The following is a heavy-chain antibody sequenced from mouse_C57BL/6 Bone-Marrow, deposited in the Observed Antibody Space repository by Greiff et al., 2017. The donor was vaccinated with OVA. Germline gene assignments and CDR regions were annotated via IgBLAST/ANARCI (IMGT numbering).Heavy chain of an antibody. J-gene: IGHJ4*01. D-gene: IGHD2-5*01. CDR3: ARHEGAYYSNYYYAMDY. Sequence: LVKPGASVKLSCKASGYTFTEYTIHWVKQRSGQGLEWIGWFYPGSGSIKYNEKFKDKATLTADKSSSTVYMELSRLTSEDSAVYFCARHEGAYYSNYYYAMDYWGQGTSVTVSS. V-gene: IGHV1-62-2*01. CDR1: GYTFTEYT. CDR2: FYPGSGSI.